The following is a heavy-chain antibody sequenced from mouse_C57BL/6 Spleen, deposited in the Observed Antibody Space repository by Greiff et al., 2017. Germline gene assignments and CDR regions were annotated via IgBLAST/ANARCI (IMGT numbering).Heavy chain of an antibody. D-gene: IGHD2-3*01. CDR1: GYTFTDYY. CDR3: ARWLLRWFAY. Sequence: EVKLQQSGPELVKPGASVKISCKASGYTFTDYYMNWVKQSHGKSLEWIGDINPNNGGTSYNQKFKGKATLTVDKSSSTAYMELRSLTSEDSAVYYCARWLLRWFAYWGQGTLVTVSA. CDR2: INPNNGGT. J-gene: IGHJ3*01. V-gene: IGHV1-26*01.